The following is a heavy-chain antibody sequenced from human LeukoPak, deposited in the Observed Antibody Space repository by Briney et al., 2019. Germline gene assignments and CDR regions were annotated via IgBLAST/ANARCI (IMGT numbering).Heavy chain of an antibody. D-gene: IGHD3-16*02. J-gene: IGHJ4*02. CDR1: GFTFSSYA. CDR2: ISYDGSNK. CDR3: AKVLRLGELSLYGLDY. Sequence: PGGSLRLSCAASGFTFSSYAMHWVRQAPGKGLEWVAVISYDGSNKYYADSVKGRFTISRDNSKNTLYLQMNSLRAEDTAVYYCAKVLRLGELSLYGLDYWGQGTLVTVSS. V-gene: IGHV3-30*07.